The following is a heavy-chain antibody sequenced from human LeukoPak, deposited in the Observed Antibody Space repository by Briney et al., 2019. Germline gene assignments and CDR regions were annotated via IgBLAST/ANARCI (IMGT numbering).Heavy chain of an antibody. D-gene: IGHD6-13*01. CDR3: ARDLRQQLVNNWFDP. J-gene: IGHJ5*02. Sequence: SETLSLTCTVSGGSMSRYYWNWIRQPPGKGLERIGYIYYSGSTNYNPSLKSRVTISIDMSKNQFSLKLYSVTAADTAVYYCARDLRQQLVNNWFDPWGQGTLVTVSS. CDR1: GGSMSRYY. V-gene: IGHV4-59*01. CDR2: IYYSGST.